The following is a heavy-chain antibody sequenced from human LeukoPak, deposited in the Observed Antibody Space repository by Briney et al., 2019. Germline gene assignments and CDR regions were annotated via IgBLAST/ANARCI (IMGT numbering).Heavy chain of an antibody. CDR1: GGSISSYY. Sequence: SETLSLTCTVSGGSISSYYWSWIRQPAGKGLEWIGRIYTSGSTNYNPSLKSRVTMSVDTSKNQFSLKLSSVTAADTAVYYCAREGYSSGWYLDYYYYYYMDVWGKGTTVTISS. D-gene: IGHD6-19*01. CDR3: AREGYSSGWYLDYYYYYYMDV. CDR2: IYTSGST. V-gene: IGHV4-4*07. J-gene: IGHJ6*03.